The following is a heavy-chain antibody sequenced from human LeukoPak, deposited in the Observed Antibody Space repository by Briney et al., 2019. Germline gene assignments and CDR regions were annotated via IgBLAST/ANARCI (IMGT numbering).Heavy chain of an antibody. V-gene: IGHV3-48*02. J-gene: IGHJ4*02. CDR3: ARGRGLTLSYHYFDY. CDR1: GFTFSPLG. CDR2: ISSGSSTT. D-gene: IGHD3-10*01. Sequence: GGSLRLSCAASGFTFSPLGMNWVRQAPGRGLEWVSYISSGSSTTYYADSVKGRFTISRDSAKNSLYLQMNSLRDEDTAVYYCARGRGLTLSYHYFDYWGQGTLVTVSS.